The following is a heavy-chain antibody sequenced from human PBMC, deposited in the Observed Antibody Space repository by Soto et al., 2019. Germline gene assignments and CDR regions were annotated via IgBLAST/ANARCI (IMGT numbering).Heavy chain of an antibody. CDR3: ARCIQGDYYYGMDV. CDR2: INADYGNT. J-gene: IGHJ6*02. V-gene: IGHV1-18*01. Sequence: QAQLVQSGAEVRKPGASVKVSCKASGYTFYSHSISWVRQAPGQGLEWMGRINADYGNTQYAQKFRGRVTMTTDTSTTTVYMGLTNLRSADTAVYYCARCIQGDYYYGMDVWGQGTTVTVSS. D-gene: IGHD5-18*01. CDR1: GYTFYSHS.